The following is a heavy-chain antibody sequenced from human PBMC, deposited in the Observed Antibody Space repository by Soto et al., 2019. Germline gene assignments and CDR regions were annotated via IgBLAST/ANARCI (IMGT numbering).Heavy chain of an antibody. J-gene: IGHJ4*02. CDR1: GYTFTRYC. CDR2: ISAYNGNT. Sequence: SVKVCCKASGYTFTRYCISWVRQAPGQGLEWMGWISAYNGNTNYAQKLQGRVTMTTDTSTSTAYMELRSLRSDDTAVYYCARDRDYVFYDIVTGSLHFVYLGEGTLVTVSS. V-gene: IGHV1-18*01. CDR3: ARDRDYVFYDIVTGSLHFVY. D-gene: IGHD3-9*01.